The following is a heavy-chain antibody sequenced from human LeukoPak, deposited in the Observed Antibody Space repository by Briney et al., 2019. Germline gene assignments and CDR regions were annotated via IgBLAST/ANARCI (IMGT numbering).Heavy chain of an antibody. Sequence: ASAKVSCRASGYTFTGYYMHWVRQAPGQGLEWMGWINPNSGGTNYAQKFQGWVTMTRDTSISTAYMELSRLRSDDTAVYYCARATVRGVIPFDYWGQGTLVTVSS. CDR2: INPNSGGT. CDR3: ARATVRGVIPFDY. CDR1: GYTFTGYY. J-gene: IGHJ4*02. D-gene: IGHD3-10*01. V-gene: IGHV1-2*04.